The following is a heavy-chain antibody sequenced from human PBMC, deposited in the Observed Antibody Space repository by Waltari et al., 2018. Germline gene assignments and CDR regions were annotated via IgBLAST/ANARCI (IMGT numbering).Heavy chain of an antibody. CDR3: ARSGYTSSWYGNWYFDL. D-gene: IGHD6-13*01. V-gene: IGHV3-21*01. CDR2: LSGSSSFI. CDR1: GFTFSTFA. Sequence: EEQVVESGGGLVEPGGSLRLSCVASGFTFSTFAINWVRQSPGKGLEWVSSLSGSSSFISYTDSVRGRFTISRDNGKNSLSLEMTDLRGDDTAIYYCARSGYTSSWYGNWYFDLWGRGTLVSVSS. J-gene: IGHJ2*01.